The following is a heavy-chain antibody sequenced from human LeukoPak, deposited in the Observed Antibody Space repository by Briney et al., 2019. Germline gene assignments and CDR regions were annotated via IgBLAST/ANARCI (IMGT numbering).Heavy chain of an antibody. CDR1: GGSISSGSYY. V-gene: IGHV4-61*02. CDR3: ARDPGTGVWSGPDYYGMDV. D-gene: IGHD3-3*01. J-gene: IGHJ6*02. Sequence: PSQTLSLTCTVSGGSISSGSYYWSWIRQPAGKGLEWIGRIYTSGSTNYNPSLKSRVTISVDTSKNQFSLKLSSVTAADTAVYYCARDPGTGVWSGPDYYGMDVWGQGTTVTVSS. CDR2: IYTSGST.